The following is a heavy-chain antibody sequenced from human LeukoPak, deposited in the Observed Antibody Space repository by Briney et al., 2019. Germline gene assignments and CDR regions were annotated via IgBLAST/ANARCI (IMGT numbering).Heavy chain of an antibody. CDR1: GFTFSSYE. V-gene: IGHV3-48*03. J-gene: IGHJ5*02. D-gene: IGHD2-21*01. Sequence: GGSLRLSCAASGFTFSSYEMNWVRQAPGKGLEWVSYISSSGSTIYYADSVKGRFTISRDNAKNSLYLQMKSLRAEDTAVYYCARGENYSFDPWGQGTLVTVSS. CDR3: ARGENYSFDP. CDR2: ISSSGSTI.